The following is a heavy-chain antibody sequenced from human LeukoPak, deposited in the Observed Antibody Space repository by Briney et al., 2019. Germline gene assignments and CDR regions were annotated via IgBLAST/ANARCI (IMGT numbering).Heavy chain of an antibody. V-gene: IGHV1-69*13. D-gene: IGHD4-23*01. CDR3: ARRVVTPGFYGMDV. J-gene: IGHJ6*02. CDR2: IIPIFGTA. Sequence: GASVTVSCKASGGTFSSYAISWVRQAPGQGLEWMGGIIPIFGTANYAQKFQGRVTITADESTSTAYMELSSLRSEDTAVYYCARRVVTPGFYGMDVWGQGTTVTVSS. CDR1: GGTFSSYA.